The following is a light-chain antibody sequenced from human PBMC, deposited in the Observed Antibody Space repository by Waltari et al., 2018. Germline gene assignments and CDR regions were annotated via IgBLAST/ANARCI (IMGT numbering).Light chain of an antibody. CDR2: GAS. V-gene: IGKV3-20*01. CDR3: QHYVRLPAT. J-gene: IGKJ1*01. Sequence: EIVLTQSPGTLSLSPGERATLSCRASQSVGRTLAWYQQKPGQPPRPLIDGASSMATGIPDRFRGSGSGTDFSLTIGRLEPEDFAVYYCQHYVRLPATFGQGTKVEIK. CDR1: QSVGRT.